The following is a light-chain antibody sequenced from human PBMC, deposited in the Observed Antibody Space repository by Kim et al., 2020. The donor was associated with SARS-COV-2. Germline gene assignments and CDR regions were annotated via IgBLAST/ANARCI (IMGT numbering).Light chain of an antibody. CDR3: SSYTSSSLVV. CDR1: SSDVGGYNY. J-gene: IGLJ2*01. V-gene: IGLV2-14*03. Sequence: GQSIPISCTGTSSDVGGYNYVSWYQQHPGKAPKLMIYDVSNRPSGVSNRFSGSKSGNTASLTISGLQAEAEADYYCSSYTSSSLVVFGGGTQLTVL. CDR2: DVS.